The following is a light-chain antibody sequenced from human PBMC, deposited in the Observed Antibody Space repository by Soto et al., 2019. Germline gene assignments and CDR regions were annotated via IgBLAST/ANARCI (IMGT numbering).Light chain of an antibody. V-gene: IGKV1-8*01. J-gene: IGKJ1*01. CDR3: QHYKNYPWT. CDR1: QGVGRY. CDR2: GAS. Sequence: IRMTQSPSSLSASAGDRVDIACRASQGVGRYLAWYQQKPGQAPKLLIYGASTLQSGVPSRFSGGGSGTDFTLTISCLQSEDFATYYCQHYKNYPWTFGQGTKVEIK.